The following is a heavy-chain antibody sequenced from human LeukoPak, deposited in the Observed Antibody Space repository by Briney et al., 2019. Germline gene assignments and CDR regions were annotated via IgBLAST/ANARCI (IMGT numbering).Heavy chain of an antibody. D-gene: IGHD6-19*01. CDR3: ARDFYSGSWGGWYAY. V-gene: IGHV3-21*01. J-gene: IGHJ4*02. CDR2: ISSSSSYI. CDR1: GFTFSSYS. Sequence: GGSLRLSCAASGFTFSSYSMNWVRQAPGKGLEWVSSISSSSSYIYYADSVKGRFTISRDNAKNSLYLQMNSLRAEDTAVCYCARDFYSGSWGGWYAYWGQGTLVTVSS.